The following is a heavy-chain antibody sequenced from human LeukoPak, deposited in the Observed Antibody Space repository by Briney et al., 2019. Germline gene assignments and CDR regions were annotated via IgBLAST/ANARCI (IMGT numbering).Heavy chain of an antibody. V-gene: IGHV1-69*05. CDR3: GRVRSSSSTEMDV. Sequence: SVKVSCKASGGTFSSYAISWVRQAPGQGLEWMGRIIPIFGTANYAQKFQGRVTITTDESTSTAYMELSSLRSEDTTVYYCGRVRSSSSTEMDVWGKGTTVTVSS. CDR1: GGTFSSYA. J-gene: IGHJ6*04. D-gene: IGHD6-13*01. CDR2: IIPIFGTA.